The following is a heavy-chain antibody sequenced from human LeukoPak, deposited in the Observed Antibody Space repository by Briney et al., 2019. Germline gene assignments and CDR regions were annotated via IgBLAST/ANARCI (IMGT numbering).Heavy chain of an antibody. CDR2: ISSSSSTI. CDR1: GFTFSSYS. CDR3: ARDRILWFGESPGAFDI. J-gene: IGHJ3*02. Sequence: PPGGSLRLSCAASGFTFSSYSMNWVRQAPGKGLEWVSYISSSSSTIYYADSVKGRFTISRDNAKNSLYLQMNSLRAEDTAVYYCARDRILWFGESPGAFDIWGQGTMVTVSS. V-gene: IGHV3-48*01. D-gene: IGHD3-10*01.